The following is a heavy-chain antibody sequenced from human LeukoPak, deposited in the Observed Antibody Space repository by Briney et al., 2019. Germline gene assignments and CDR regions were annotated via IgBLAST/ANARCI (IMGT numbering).Heavy chain of an antibody. CDR1: GYSFTMYY. J-gene: IGHJ4*02. CDR3: ARGVDGDYGFDY. V-gene: IGHV1-46*01. D-gene: IGHD4-17*01. Sequence: ASVKVSCKASGYSFTMYYIHWVRQAPGQGLEWMGIINPSGGSTSFAQKFQGRVTMTKDTSTSTVYMELSSLRSEDTAVYHCARGVDGDYGFDYWGQGTLVTVSS. CDR2: INPSGGST.